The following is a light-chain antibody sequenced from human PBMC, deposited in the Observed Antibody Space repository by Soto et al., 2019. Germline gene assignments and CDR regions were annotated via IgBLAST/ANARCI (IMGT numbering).Light chain of an antibody. J-gene: IGLJ2*01. CDR1: SSDVGGYNY. CDR2: DVS. Sequence: QSALTQPASVSGSPGQSITISCTGTSSDVGGYNYVSWYQQHPGKAPKLMIYDVSNRPSGVSNRFSGFKSGNTASLTISGLQPADEADYYCRSYTSSHGVVFGGGTNLTVL. V-gene: IGLV2-14*01. CDR3: RSYTSSHGVV.